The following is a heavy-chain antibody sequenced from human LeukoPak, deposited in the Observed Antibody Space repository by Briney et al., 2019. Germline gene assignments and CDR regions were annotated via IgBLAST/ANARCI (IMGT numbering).Heavy chain of an antibody. CDR2: ISTYNGNT. CDR3: ARASASTVTSP. CDR1: GYTFTNFG. Sequence: ASVKVSCKASGYTFTNFGISWVRQAPGQGLEWMGWISTYNGNTNYAQNLQGRVTMTTDTSTNTAYMELRSLRSDDTAVYYCARASASTVTSPWGQGTLVTVSS. J-gene: IGHJ5*02. D-gene: IGHD4-17*01. V-gene: IGHV1-18*01.